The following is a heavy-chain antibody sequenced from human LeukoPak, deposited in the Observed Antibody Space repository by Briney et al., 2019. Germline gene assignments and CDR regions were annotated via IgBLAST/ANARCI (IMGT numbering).Heavy chain of an antibody. Sequence: SLRLSCVATGFTFDDYAMHWVRQAPGKGLEWVSGISWNSGSIGYADSVKGRFTISRDNAKNSLYLQMNSLRAEDTAVYYCARDDGFDYWGRGTLVTVSS. CDR1: GFTFDDYA. CDR2: ISWNSGSI. J-gene: IGHJ4*02. CDR3: ARDDGFDY. V-gene: IGHV3-9*01.